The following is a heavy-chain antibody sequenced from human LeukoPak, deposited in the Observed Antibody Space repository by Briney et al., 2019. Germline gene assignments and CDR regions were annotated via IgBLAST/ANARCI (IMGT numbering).Heavy chain of an antibody. D-gene: IGHD1-26*01. J-gene: IGHJ3*02. CDR1: GGSISSSSYY. CDR3: ATTAVGATHDAFGI. CDR2: IYYSGST. Sequence: SETLSLTCTVSGGSISSSSYYWGWIRQPPGKGLEWIGSIYYSGSTYYNPSLKSRVTISVDTSKNQFSLKLSSVTAADTAVYYCATTAVGATHDAFGIWGQGTMVTVSS. V-gene: IGHV4-39*01.